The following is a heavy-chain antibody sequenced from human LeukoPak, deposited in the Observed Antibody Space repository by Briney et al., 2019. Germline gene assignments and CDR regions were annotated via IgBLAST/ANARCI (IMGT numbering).Heavy chain of an antibody. D-gene: IGHD5-12*01. CDR2: IKEDGSVR. Sequence: GGSLRLSSEGSAFIFSGHWMNWVRQTPGKRLEWVASIKEDGSVRQYVDSVKGRFSISRDNTKGSLFLQLNSLRAEDTAMYYCARGRYSGTTYYFDYWGLGTLVTVSS. CDR3: ARGRYSGTTYYFDY. V-gene: IGHV3-7*03. CDR1: AFIFSGHW. J-gene: IGHJ4*02.